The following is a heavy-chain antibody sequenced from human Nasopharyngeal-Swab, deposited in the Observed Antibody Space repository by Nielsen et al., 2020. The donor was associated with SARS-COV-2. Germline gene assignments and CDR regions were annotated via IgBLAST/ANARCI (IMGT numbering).Heavy chain of an antibody. CDR3: ARIGYCSSTSCPEGWFDP. D-gene: IGHD2-2*01. Sequence: VRQMPGKGLEWMGIIYPGDSDTRYGPSFQGQVTISADKSISTAYLQWSSLKASDTAMYYCARIGYCSSTSCPEGWFDPWGQGTLVTVSS. J-gene: IGHJ5*02. CDR2: IYPGDSDT. V-gene: IGHV5-51*01.